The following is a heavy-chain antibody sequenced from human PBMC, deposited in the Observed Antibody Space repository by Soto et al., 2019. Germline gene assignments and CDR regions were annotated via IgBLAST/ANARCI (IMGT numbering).Heavy chain of an antibody. J-gene: IGHJ6*03. CDR2: ISGSGGNT. V-gene: IGHV3-23*01. Sequence: GGSLRLSCAASGFTFSSYAISWRRQAPGKGLEWVSAISGSGGNTHSADSVKGRFTISGDTSRNTLYLQMNSLRAEDTAVYYCGRKSYYDYCMDVWGKGTTVTVSS. CDR3: GRKSYYDYCMDV. CDR1: GFTFSSYA.